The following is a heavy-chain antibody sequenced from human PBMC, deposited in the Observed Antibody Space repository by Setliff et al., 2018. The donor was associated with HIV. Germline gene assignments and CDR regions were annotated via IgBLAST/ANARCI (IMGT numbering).Heavy chain of an antibody. CDR2: IYYSGNT. CDR1: GGSLSSSSYA. D-gene: IGHD6-19*01. J-gene: IGHJ5*02. CDR3: ARIQWLVPGGWFDP. V-gene: IGHV4-39*01. Sequence: SETLSLTCTVSGGSLSSSSYAWGWIRQPPGKGLEWITIIYYSGNTHYNPSLKSRITLSVDTSKNQFPLRLTSVTASDTAVYYCARIQWLVPGGWFDPWGQGTLVTVSS.